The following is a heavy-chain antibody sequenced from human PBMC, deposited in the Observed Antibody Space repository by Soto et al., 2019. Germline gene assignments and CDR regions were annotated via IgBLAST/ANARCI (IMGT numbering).Heavy chain of an antibody. Sequence: QITLKASGPTLVRPTQTLTLTCTFSGFSLSTSAVGVNWIRQPPGKPLEWLALIYWDDTKHYSSSLRNRLTITKDTSKNQVVLTMTNMDPVDTATYYCAHGSGWLSDQWGQGTLVTVSS. CDR2: IYWDDTK. D-gene: IGHD6-19*01. CDR1: GFSLSTSAVG. V-gene: IGHV2-5*02. J-gene: IGHJ4*02. CDR3: AHGSGWLSDQ.